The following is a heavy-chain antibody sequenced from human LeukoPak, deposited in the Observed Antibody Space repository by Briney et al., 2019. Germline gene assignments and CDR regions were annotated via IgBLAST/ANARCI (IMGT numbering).Heavy chain of an antibody. CDR3: AKSVASDAY. CDR2: ISYDGSNK. J-gene: IGHJ4*02. Sequence: GSLRLSCAASGFTFSNYGMHWVRQAPGKGLEWVAVISYDGSNKYYADFVKGRFTISRDNSKNTLSLQMNGLIPEDTAVYYCAKSVASDAYWGQGTLVTVSS. D-gene: IGHD5-12*01. CDR1: GFTFSNYG. V-gene: IGHV3-30*18.